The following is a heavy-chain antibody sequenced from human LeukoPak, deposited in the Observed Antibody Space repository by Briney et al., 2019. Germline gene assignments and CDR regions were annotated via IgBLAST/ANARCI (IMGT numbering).Heavy chain of an antibody. V-gene: IGHV1-46*01. Sequence: ASVKVSCKASGYTFTSYYMHWVRQAPGQGLEWTGIINPSGGSTSYAQKFQGRVTMTRDTSTSTVYMELSSLRSEDTAVYYCARAREKRGYSYGFWGQGTLVTVSS. CDR2: INPSGGST. CDR3: ARAREKRGYSYGF. J-gene: IGHJ4*02. D-gene: IGHD5-18*01. CDR1: GYTFTSYY.